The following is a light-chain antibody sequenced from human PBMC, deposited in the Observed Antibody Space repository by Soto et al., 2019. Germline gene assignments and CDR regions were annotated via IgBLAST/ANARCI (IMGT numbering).Light chain of an antibody. J-gene: IGKJ4*01. CDR2: AAS. CDR3: QQTYSTPT. V-gene: IGKV1-39*01. Sequence: DIQMTQSPSSLSASVGDRVTITCRTSQTMSTFLNWYQQKPGDAPRLLIYAASSLQSGVPSRFSGSGSGTDFTLTISSLQPEDFATYYCQQTYSTPTFGGGTKVDIK. CDR1: QTMSTF.